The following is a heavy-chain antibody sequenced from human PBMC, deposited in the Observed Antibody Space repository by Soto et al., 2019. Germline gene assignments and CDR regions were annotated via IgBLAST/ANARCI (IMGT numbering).Heavy chain of an antibody. CDR2: ISAYNGNT. CDR3: ARSLLDEYSSSWRSAYYGMDV. J-gene: IGHJ6*02. D-gene: IGHD6-13*01. V-gene: IGHV1-18*01. Sequence: GASVKVSCKASGYTFTSYGISWVRQAPGQGLEWMGWISAYNGNTNYAQKLQGRVTMTTDTSTSTAYMELRSLISDDTAVYYCARSLLDEYSSSWRSAYYGMDVWGQGTTVTVSS. CDR1: GYTFTSYG.